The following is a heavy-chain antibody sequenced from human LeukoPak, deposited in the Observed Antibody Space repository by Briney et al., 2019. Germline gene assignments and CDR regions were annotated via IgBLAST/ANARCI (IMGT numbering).Heavy chain of an antibody. D-gene: IGHD6-13*01. V-gene: IGHV3-23*01. CDR3: AKGARSSSWFHFDY. CDR2: IRDSGVNT. Sequence: GGSLRLSCAASGFTFSSYGMSWVRQAPGKGLEWVAGIRDSGVNTYYADSMKGRFTMANDKSKKAPCREMDTLAAQDTALKYCAKGARSSSWFHFDYWGQGTLVTVSS. CDR1: GFTFSSYG. J-gene: IGHJ4*02.